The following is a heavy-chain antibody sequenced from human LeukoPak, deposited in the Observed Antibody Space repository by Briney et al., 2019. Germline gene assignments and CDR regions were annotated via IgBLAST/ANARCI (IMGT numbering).Heavy chain of an antibody. CDR3: ARRRAMAKRRHFDY. J-gene: IGHJ4*02. Sequence: PSETLSLTCAVYGGSFSGYYWSWIRQPPGKGLEWIGEINHSGSTNYNPSLKSRVTISVDTSKNQFSLKLSSVTAADTAVYYCARRRAMAKRRHFDYWGQGTLVTVSS. V-gene: IGHV4-34*01. D-gene: IGHD5-18*01. CDR1: GGSFSGYY. CDR2: INHSGST.